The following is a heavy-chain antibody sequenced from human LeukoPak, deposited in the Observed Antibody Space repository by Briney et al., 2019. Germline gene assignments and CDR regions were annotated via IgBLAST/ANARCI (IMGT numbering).Heavy chain of an antibody. CDR1: GGSISSYY. CDR2: IYTSGST. Sequence: PSETLSLTCTVSGGSISSYYWSWIRQPAGKGLEWIGRIYTSGSTNHNPSLKSRVTMSVDTSKNQFSLKLSSVTAADTVVYYCATTMVRGASYYYGMDVWGQGTTVTVSS. J-gene: IGHJ6*02. V-gene: IGHV4-4*07. CDR3: ATTMVRGASYYYGMDV. D-gene: IGHD3-10*01.